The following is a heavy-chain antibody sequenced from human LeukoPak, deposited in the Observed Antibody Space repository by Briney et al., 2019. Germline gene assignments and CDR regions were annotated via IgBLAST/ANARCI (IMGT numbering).Heavy chain of an antibody. D-gene: IGHD3-16*01. Sequence: PSETLSLTCTVSGGSISSYYWSWIRQPPGKGLEWIGYIYYSGSTNYNPSLKSRVTISVDTSKNQFSLKLSSVTAADTAVYYCASITFGGVMTNWGQGTLVTVSS. V-gene: IGHV4-59*01. CDR3: ASITFGGVMTN. CDR2: IYYSGST. J-gene: IGHJ4*02. CDR1: GGSISSYY.